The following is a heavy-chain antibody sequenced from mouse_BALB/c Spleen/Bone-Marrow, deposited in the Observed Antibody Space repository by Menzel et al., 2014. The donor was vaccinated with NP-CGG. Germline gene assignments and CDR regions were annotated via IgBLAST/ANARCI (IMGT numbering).Heavy chain of an antibody. V-gene: IGHV1S135*01. Sequence: EVKLMESGPELVKPGASVKVSCKASGYAFTSYNMYWVKQSHGKSLEWIGYIDPYNGGTSYNQKFKSKATLTVDKSSSTAYMHLNSLTSEDSAVYYCARIGIGNIGGAYWGQGTLVTVSA. CDR1: GYAFTSYN. D-gene: IGHD4-1*01. CDR2: IDPYNGGT. J-gene: IGHJ3*01. CDR3: ARIGIGNIGGAY.